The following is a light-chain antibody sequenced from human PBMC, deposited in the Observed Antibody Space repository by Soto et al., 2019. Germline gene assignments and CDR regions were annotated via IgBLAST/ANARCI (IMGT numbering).Light chain of an antibody. V-gene: IGKV3-11*01. CDR1: QSVSSY. CDR3: QQRSNWPPT. CDR2: DAS. J-gene: IGKJ1*01. Sequence: EIVLTQSPATLSLSPGERATLSCRASQSVSSYLAWYQQKPGQAPRLLIYDASNRATGIPARFSGSGSGTDFTLTISSLEPEDVAVYYGQQRSNWPPTFGQGTKVDIK.